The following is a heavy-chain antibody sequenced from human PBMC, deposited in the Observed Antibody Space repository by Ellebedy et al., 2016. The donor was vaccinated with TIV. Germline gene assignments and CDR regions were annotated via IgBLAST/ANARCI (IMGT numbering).Heavy chain of an antibody. CDR2: IYSSGGT. CDR3: ARGPATIFGVVKPLDY. CDR1: GFTVSSNY. J-gene: IGHJ4*02. Sequence: GGSLRLSCAASGFTVSSNYMSWVRQAPGRGLEWVSTIYSSGGTYYAGSVKGRFTISRDNSKNTLYLQMNSLRAEDTAVYYCARGPATIFGVVKPLDYWGQGTLVTVSS. V-gene: IGHV3-53*01. D-gene: IGHD3-3*01.